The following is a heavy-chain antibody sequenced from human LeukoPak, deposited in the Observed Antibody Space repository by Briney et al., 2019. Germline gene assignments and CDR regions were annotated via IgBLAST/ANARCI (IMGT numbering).Heavy chain of an antibody. V-gene: IGHV3-7*01. D-gene: IGHD3-10*01. CDR1: GFTFSSYW. CDR3: ARGGTGHYYASGTSYQSYYFDY. CDR2: INQDGSEK. Sequence: PGGSLRLSCEASGFTFSSYWMSWVRQAPGKGLYWVANINQDGSEKYYVDSVKGRFTISRDNAKNSLYLQMNSLRPEDTAVYYCARGGTGHYYASGTSYQSYYFDYWGQGSLVTVSS. J-gene: IGHJ4*02.